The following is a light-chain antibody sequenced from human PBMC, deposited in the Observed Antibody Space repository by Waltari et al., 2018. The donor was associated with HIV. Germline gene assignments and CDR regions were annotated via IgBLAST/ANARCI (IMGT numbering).Light chain of an antibody. CDR3: QQHNYWPRYT. V-gene: IGKV3-15*01. Sequence: EVVMTQSPVTLSVSPGERASLSCKASENVGGNVAWYQQKPGQAPRLLIYRASTRSIAVSDRSSGSGSGTDIPLTIDSLRLEAFAFYYCQQHNYWPRYTFGQGTTLEIK. CDR1: ENVGGN. CDR2: RAS. J-gene: IGKJ2*01.